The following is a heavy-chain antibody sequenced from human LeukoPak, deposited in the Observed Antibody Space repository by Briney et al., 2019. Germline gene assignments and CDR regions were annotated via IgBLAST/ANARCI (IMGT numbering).Heavy chain of an antibody. CDR2: IIPIFGTA. Sequence: SVKVTCKASGGTFSSYAISWVRQAPEQGLEWMGGIIPIFGTANYAQKFQGRVTITADESTSTAYMEPNSLRSEDTAVYYCARTGLVHRNYYYYGMDVWGQGTTVTVSS. CDR1: GGTFSSYA. J-gene: IGHJ6*02. D-gene: IGHD6-19*01. V-gene: IGHV1-69*13. CDR3: ARTGLVHRNYYYYGMDV.